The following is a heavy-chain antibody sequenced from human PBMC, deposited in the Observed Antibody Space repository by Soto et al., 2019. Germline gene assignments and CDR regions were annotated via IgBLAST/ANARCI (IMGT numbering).Heavy chain of an antibody. J-gene: IGHJ4*02. CDR1: GFTFSSYE. CDR2: ISSSGSTK. V-gene: IGHV3-48*03. CDR3: ARDVLEWYY. D-gene: IGHD3-3*01. Sequence: EVQLVESGGGLVQPGGSLRLSFAASGFTFSSYEMNWVRQAPGKGLEWVSYISSSGSTKYYADSVKGRFTISRDNAKNSLYLQMNSLRAEDTAVYYCARDVLEWYYWGQGTLVTVSS.